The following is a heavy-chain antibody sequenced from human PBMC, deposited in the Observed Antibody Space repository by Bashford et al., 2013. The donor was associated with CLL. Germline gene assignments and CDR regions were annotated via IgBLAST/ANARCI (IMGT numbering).Heavy chain of an antibody. Sequence: ASVKVSCKASGYTFTHHSIDWVRQATGQGLEWMGWMNPNSGNTGYAQKFQGRVTMTRNTSISTAYMELSSLRPEDTAVYYCARDGSSHNWFDPWGQGTLVTVSS. V-gene: IGHV1-8*02. CDR1: GYTFTHHS. CDR2: MNPNSGNT. J-gene: IGHJ5*02. D-gene: IGHD6-13*01. CDR3: ARDGSSHNWFDP.